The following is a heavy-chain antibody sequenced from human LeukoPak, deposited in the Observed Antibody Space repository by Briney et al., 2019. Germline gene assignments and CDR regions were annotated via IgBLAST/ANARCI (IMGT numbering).Heavy chain of an antibody. CDR1: GYSFTSYW. CDR2: IYPGDSDT. CDR3: ARRGFCSGGSCHSHAFDI. D-gene: IGHD2-15*01. Sequence: GESLKISCKGSGYSFTSYWIGWVRQMPGKGLEWMGIIYPGDSDTRYSPSFQGQVTISADKSINTAYLQWSSLKASDTAMYYCARRGFCSGGSCHSHAFDIWGQGTMVTVSS. V-gene: IGHV5-51*01. J-gene: IGHJ3*02.